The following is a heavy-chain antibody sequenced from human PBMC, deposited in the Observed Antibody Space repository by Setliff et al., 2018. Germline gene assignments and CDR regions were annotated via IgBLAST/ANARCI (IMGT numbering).Heavy chain of an antibody. CDR1: GGSISSGNYY. J-gene: IGHJ5*02. CDR3: ARLFHPDRSAETRRAGPGRFDP. CDR2: IYYSGST. D-gene: IGHD6-6*01. Sequence: SETLSLTCRVSGGSISSGNYYWGLIRQPPGKGLEWVATIYYSGSTYSNPSLRSRVTISVDTSKNQISLKLTSVTAADTAVYYCARLFHPDRSAETRRAGPGRFDPWGQGTLVTVSS. V-gene: IGHV4-39*07.